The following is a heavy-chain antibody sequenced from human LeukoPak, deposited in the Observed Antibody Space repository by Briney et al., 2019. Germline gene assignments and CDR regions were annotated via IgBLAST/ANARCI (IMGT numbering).Heavy chain of an antibody. Sequence: GGSLRLSCAASGFTFSSSWMHWVRQAPGKGLEWVSRINSDGSPTNYADSVKGRFTISTDNAKNTLYLLMNSLIAEDTAVYYCARAGYYRFDYWGQGSLVTVSS. CDR3: ARAGYYRFDY. J-gene: IGHJ4*02. CDR2: INSDGSPT. CDR1: GFTFSSSW. D-gene: IGHD4-17*01. V-gene: IGHV3-74*01.